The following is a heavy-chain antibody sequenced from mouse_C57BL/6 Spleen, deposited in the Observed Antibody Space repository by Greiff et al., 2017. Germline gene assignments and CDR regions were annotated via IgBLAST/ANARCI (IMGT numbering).Heavy chain of an antibody. V-gene: IGHV1-78*01. CDR2: IYPRDGST. J-gene: IGHJ1*03. CDR1: GYTFTDHT. D-gene: IGHD1-1*01. Sequence: VKLMESDAELVKPGASVKISCKVSGYTFTDHTIHWMKQRPEQGLEWIGYIYPRDGSTKYNEKFKGKATLTADKSSSTAYMQLNSLTSEDSAVYFCARSGDYGSSFPYWYFDVWGTGTTVTVSS. CDR3: ARSGDYGSSFPYWYFDV.